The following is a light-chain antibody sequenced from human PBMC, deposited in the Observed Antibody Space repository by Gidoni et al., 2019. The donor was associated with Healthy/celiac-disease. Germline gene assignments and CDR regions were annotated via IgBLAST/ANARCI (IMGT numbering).Light chain of an antibody. CDR3: QQNYSTPLA. CDR2: AAS. Sequence: DSQMTQSPSTLSASVGDRVTITCRASQSISSYLNWYQQKPGKAPKLLIYAASSLQSGVPSRFSGSGSGTDFTLTISSLQPEDFAAYYCQQNYSTPLAFGPGTKVDIK. V-gene: IGKV1-39*01. CDR1: QSISSY. J-gene: IGKJ3*01.